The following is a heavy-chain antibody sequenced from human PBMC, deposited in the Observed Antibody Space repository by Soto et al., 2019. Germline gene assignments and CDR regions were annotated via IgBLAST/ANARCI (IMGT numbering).Heavy chain of an antibody. CDR1: GFTFTNAW. D-gene: IGHD3-22*01. Sequence: EVQLVESGGGLVKPGGSLRLSCAASGFTFTNAWMIWVRQAPGKGLEWVGRIKSATNGGTTHYAAPVKGRFSISRDDSKNTLYLQMNSLRTADTAVYYCCTDPYRHLGPTTMILEDYWGQGTRVTVSS. CDR2: IKSATNGGTT. V-gene: IGHV3-15*07. J-gene: IGHJ4*02. CDR3: CTDPYRHLGPTTMILEDY.